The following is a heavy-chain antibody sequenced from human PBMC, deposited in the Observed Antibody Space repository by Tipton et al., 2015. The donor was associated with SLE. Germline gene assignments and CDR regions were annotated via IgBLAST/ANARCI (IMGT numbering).Heavy chain of an antibody. Sequence: QVQLVQSGAEVKKPGASVKVSCKASDYTFTDDHIHWVRQAPGQGLEWLAWISPRTGGTQEAEKFQGRVTLSADTSISTAYIEIHTLTSDDTGRYFCARNVGTATPFHSWGQGTLVTVSS. CDR3: ARNVGTATPFHS. V-gene: IGHV1-2*02. CDR1: DYTFTDDH. J-gene: IGHJ4*02. CDR2: ISPRTGGT. D-gene: IGHD2/OR15-2a*01.